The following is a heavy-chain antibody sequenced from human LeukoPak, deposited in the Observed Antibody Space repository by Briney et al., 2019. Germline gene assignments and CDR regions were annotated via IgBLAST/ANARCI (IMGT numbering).Heavy chain of an antibody. V-gene: IGHV4-39*01. CDR1: GGSISSSSYY. J-gene: IGHJ4*02. Sequence: SETLSLTCTVSGGSISSSSYYWGWIRQPPGKGLEWIGSICYSGSTYYNPSLKSRVTISVDTSKNQFSLKLSSVTAADTAVYYCARDKSTFDYWGQGTLVTVSS. CDR2: ICYSGST. CDR3: ARDKSTFDY.